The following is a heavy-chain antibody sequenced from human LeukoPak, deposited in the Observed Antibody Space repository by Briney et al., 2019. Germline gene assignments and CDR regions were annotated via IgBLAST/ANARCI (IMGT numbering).Heavy chain of an antibody. CDR1: GFTFSSYS. CDR3: ARGYSGYDFQDGFDY. D-gene: IGHD5-12*01. CDR2: ISGSSRYI. Sequence: GGSLRLSCAASGFTFSSYSMNWVRQAAGKGLEWVSSISGSSRYIYYADSVKGRFTISRDNAKNSLYLQMNSLRAEDTAVYYCARGYSGYDFQDGFDYWGQGTLVTVSS. J-gene: IGHJ4*02. V-gene: IGHV3-21*01.